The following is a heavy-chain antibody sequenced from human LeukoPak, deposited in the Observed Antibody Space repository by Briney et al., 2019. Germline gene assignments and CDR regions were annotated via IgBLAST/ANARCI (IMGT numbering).Heavy chain of an antibody. CDR1: GGTFTSYA. CDR2: INPNSGGT. D-gene: IGHD3-22*01. J-gene: IGHJ4*02. CDR3: ARGDLAYYDSSGYYVTGDY. V-gene: IGHV1-2*02. Sequence: ASVKVSCKASGGTFTSYAICWVRQAPGQGLEWMGWINPNSGGTNYAQKFQGRVTMTRDTSISTAYMELSRLRSDDTAVYYCARGDLAYYDSSGYYVTGDYWGQGTLVTVSS.